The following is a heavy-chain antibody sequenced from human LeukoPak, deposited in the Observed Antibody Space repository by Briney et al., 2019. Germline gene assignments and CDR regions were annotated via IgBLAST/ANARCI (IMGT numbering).Heavy chain of an antibody. CDR1: GGSIISGNY. D-gene: IGHD6-13*01. V-gene: IGHV4-61*02. J-gene: IGHJ6*02. CDR3: ARDRIAAAGTYYGMDV. CDR2: IYTSGST. Sequence: PSQTLSLTCTVSGGSIISGNYWSWIRQPAGKGLEWIGRIYTSGSTNYNPSLKSRVTISVDTSKNQFSLKLSSVTAADTAVYYCARDRIAAAGTYYGMDVWGQGTTVTVSS.